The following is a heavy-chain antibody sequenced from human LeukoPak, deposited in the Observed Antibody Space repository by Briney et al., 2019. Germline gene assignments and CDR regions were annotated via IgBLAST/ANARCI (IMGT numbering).Heavy chain of an antibody. V-gene: IGHV4-61*05. D-gene: IGHD3-22*01. J-gene: IGHJ4*02. Sequence: SETLSLTCTVSGGSISSSIYYWGWIRQPPGKGLEWIGYIYYSGSTNYNPSLKSRVTISVDTSKNQFSLKLSSVTAADTAVYYCARGGRYYYDSSGYYLLWGQGTLVTVSS. CDR3: ARGGRYYYDSSGYYLL. CDR2: IYYSGST. CDR1: GGSISSSIYY.